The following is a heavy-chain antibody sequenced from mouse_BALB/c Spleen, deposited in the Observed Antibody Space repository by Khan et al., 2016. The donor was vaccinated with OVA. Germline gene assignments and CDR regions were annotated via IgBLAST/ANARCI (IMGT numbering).Heavy chain of an antibody. J-gene: IGHJ4*01. CDR2: ISYSGST. D-gene: IGHD1-2*01. Sequence: EVQLVESGPGLVKPSQSLSLTCTVTGYSITSDCAWNWIRQFPGNKLEWMGYISYSGSTSYNPSLKSRISITRDTSKNQFFLQLNSVTTEDTATFYCARNYGYMDYWGPGTSVTVSS. V-gene: IGHV3-2*02. CDR3: ARNYGYMDY. CDR1: GYSITSDCA.